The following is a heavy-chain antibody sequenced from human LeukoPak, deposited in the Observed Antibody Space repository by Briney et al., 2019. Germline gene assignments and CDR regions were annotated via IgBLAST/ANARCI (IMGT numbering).Heavy chain of an antibody. J-gene: IGHJ4*02. D-gene: IGHD6-6*01. V-gene: IGHV1-18*01. Sequence: ASVKVSCKASGYTFTSYGISWVRQAPGQGLEWMGWISAYNGNTNYAQKLQGRVTMTRDTSTSTVYMELSSLRSEDTAVYYCARPGDSSSYFDYWGQGTLVTVSS. CDR1: GYTFTSYG. CDR2: ISAYNGNT. CDR3: ARPGDSSSYFDY.